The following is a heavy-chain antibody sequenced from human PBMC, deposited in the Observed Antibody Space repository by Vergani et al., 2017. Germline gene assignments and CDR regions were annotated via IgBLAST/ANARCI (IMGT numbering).Heavy chain of an antibody. J-gene: IGHJ3*02. CDR3: AREGLSSGWYYAFDI. D-gene: IGHD6-19*01. CDR2: IYTSGST. CDR1: GGSISSGSYY. V-gene: IGHV4-61*02. Sequence: QVQLQESGPGLVKPSQTLSLTCTVSGGSISSGSYYWGWIRQPAGKGLEWIGRIYTSGSTNYNPSLKSRVTISVDTSKNQFSLKLSSVTAADTAVYYCAREGLSSGWYYAFDIWGQGTMVTVSS.